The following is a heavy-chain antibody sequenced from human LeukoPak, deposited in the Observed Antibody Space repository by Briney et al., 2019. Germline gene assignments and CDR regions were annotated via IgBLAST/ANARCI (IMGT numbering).Heavy chain of an antibody. CDR1: GYSISSGYY. CDR3: ARVLRSSWPPYYYYYMDV. V-gene: IGHV4-38-2*02. J-gene: IGHJ6*03. CDR2: IYHSGST. Sequence: PSETLSLTCTVSGYSISSGYYWGWIRQPPGKGLERIGSIYHSGSTYYNPSLKSRVTISVDTPKNQFSLKLSSVTAADTAVYYCARVLRSSWPPYYYYYMDVWGKGTTVTVSS. D-gene: IGHD6-13*01.